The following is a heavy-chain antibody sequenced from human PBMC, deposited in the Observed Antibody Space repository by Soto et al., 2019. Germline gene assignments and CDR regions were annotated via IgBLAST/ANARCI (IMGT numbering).Heavy chain of an antibody. CDR2: MNQGGSQK. V-gene: IGHV3-7*01. CDR1: GFSFSDYY. D-gene: IGHD6-19*01. CDR3: ARNSGWLAKD. Sequence: VQLVESGGGLVQPGGSLRLSCAASGFSFSDYYMTWVRQAPGKGLEWVANMNQGGSQKNYVDSVKGRFTISRDNAKNSLYLQMNSLRVEDTAVYYCARNSGWLAKDWGQGTLVTVSS. J-gene: IGHJ4*02.